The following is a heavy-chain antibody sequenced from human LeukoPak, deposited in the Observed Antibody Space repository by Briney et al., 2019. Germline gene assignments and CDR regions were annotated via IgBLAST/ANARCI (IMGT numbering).Heavy chain of an antibody. Sequence: GGSLRLSCAASGFTFSDYYMSWIRQAPGKGLEWVSYISSSGSTIYYADSVKGRFTISRDNAKNSLYLQMNSLRAEDTAVYFCARDVNIRTSWAFDIWGQGTMVIVSS. CDR3: ARDVNIRTSWAFDI. CDR2: ISSSGSTI. V-gene: IGHV3-11*04. J-gene: IGHJ3*02. D-gene: IGHD1-1*01. CDR1: GFTFSDYY.